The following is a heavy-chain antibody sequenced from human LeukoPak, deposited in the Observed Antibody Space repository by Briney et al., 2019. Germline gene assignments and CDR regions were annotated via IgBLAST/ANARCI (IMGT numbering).Heavy chain of an antibody. CDR2: IYTSGST. CDR3: AREPGYCSGGSCYSGHFQH. D-gene: IGHD2-15*01. Sequence: SQTLSLTCTVSGGSLSSGSYYWSWIRQPAGKGLEWIGRIYTSGSTNYNPSLKSRVTISVDTSKNQFSLKLSSVTAADTAVYYCAREPGYCSGGSCYSGHFQHWGQGTLVTVSS. CDR1: GGSLSSGSYY. J-gene: IGHJ1*01. V-gene: IGHV4-61*02.